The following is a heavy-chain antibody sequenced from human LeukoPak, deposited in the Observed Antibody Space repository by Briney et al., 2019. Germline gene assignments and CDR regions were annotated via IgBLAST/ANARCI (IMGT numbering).Heavy chain of an antibody. J-gene: IGHJ4*02. Sequence: ASGSLRLSCAAPASTFSDYSMCWVLQPPPKRLQWISYISGSSSTTYYDDSVKGRFTISRDNAKNSLSLKMNSLTAEDTAVYYCPRDRLTSGSYFFDYWRQGTLVTV. CDR2: ISGSSSTT. V-gene: IGHV3-48*01. CDR1: ASTFSDYS. CDR3: PRDRLTSGSYFFDY. D-gene: IGHD1-26*01.